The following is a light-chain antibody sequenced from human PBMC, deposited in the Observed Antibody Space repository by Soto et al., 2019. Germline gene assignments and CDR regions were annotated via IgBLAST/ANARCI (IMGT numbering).Light chain of an antibody. Sequence: DIVMTKSPDSLAVSLGERATANCKSSQRLLFNSNNKNYLAWYQQKPGQPPKLLIYWASTRESGVTDRFSGSGCGTDFTLTSTRRQAEDVAVYYCQKYYSTPYTFGHGNKLQSK. V-gene: IGKV4-1*01. J-gene: IGKJ2*01. CDR3: QKYYSTPYT. CDR1: QRLLFNSNNKNY. CDR2: WAS.